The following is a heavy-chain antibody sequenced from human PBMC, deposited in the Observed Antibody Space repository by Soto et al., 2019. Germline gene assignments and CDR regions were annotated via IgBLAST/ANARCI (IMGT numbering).Heavy chain of an antibody. CDR3: ARYLAMDV. CDR1: GFTVSSYR. V-gene: IGHV3-7*03. Sequence: SGGSLRLSCAASGFTVSSYRMTWVRQAPGKGLEWVANIKEDGSEKNYVDSVKGRFTISRDNAKNSLYLQMNSLRGEDTATYYCARYLAMDVWGQGTTVTVSS. CDR2: IKEDGSEK. J-gene: IGHJ6*02.